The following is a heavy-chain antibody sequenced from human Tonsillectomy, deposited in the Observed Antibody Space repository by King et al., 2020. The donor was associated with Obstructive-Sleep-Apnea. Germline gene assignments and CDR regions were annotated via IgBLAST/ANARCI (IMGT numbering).Heavy chain of an antibody. CDR2: IKQDGSEE. Sequence: VQLVESGGGLVQPGGSLRLSCAASGFTFGSYWMSWVRQAPGKGLQWVANIKQDGSEEYFVDSVKGRFTISRDNAKNSLYLQMNSLRAEDTAVYYCAREGFYYYYVMDVWGQGTTVTVSS. CDR3: AREGFYYYYVMDV. V-gene: IGHV3-7*01. CDR1: GFTFGSYW. J-gene: IGHJ6*02.